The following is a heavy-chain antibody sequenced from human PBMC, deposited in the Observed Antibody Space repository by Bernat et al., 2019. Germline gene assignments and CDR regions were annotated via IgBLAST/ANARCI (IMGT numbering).Heavy chain of an antibody. CDR2: ISSSGSTI. D-gene: IGHD3-10*01. CDR1: GFTFSSYE. CDR3: AWWGVMRFGGGGSALFDY. V-gene: IGHV3-48*03. Sequence: EVQLVESGGGLVQPGGSLRLSCAASGFTFSSYEMNWVRQAPGKGLEWVSYISSSGSTIYYADSVKGRFTISRDNAKNSLYLQMNSLGAEDTAVYYCAWWGVMRFGGGGSALFDYWGQGTLVTVSS. J-gene: IGHJ4*02.